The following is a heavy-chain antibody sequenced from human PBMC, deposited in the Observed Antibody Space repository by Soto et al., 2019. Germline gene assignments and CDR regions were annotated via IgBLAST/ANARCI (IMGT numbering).Heavy chain of an antibody. Sequence: GGSLRLSCAASGFTFSSYGMHWVRQAPGKGLEWVAVISYDGSNKYYADSVKGRFTISRDNSKNTLYLQMNSLRAEDTAVYYCAKGSISPVLRFFGGDFDYWGQGTLVTVSS. CDR1: GFTFSSYG. CDR2: ISYDGSNK. CDR3: AKGSISPVLRFFGGDFDY. V-gene: IGHV3-30*18. J-gene: IGHJ4*02. D-gene: IGHD3-3*01.